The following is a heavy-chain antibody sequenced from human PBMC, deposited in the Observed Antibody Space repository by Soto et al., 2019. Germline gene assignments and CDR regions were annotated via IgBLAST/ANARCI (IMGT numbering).Heavy chain of an antibody. Sequence: EVQLLESGGGLIQPWGSLRLYCAASGFTFSRYAMNWFRQAPGKGLEWVSGISGSGGSTYYADSVKGRFTISRDNSKNTLYLQMSSMRAEDTAVYYCAKDFSWYDYWGQRTLVTVSS. CDR1: GFTFSRYA. CDR3: AKDFSWYDY. V-gene: IGHV3-23*01. J-gene: IGHJ4*02. CDR2: ISGSGGST. D-gene: IGHD6-13*01.